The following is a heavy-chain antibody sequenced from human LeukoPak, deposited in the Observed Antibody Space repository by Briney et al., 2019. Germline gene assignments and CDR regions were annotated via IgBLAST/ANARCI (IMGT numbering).Heavy chain of an antibody. Sequence: GASVKVSCKASGYTFTSYAMNWVRQAPGQGLEWMGRIIPILGIANYAQKFQGRVTITADKSTSTAYMELSSLRSEDTAVYYCAEDQGGGGSEFDYWGQGTLVTVSS. V-gene: IGHV1-69*04. CDR3: AEDQGGGGSEFDY. CDR2: IIPILGIA. D-gene: IGHD2-15*01. J-gene: IGHJ4*02. CDR1: GYTFTSYA.